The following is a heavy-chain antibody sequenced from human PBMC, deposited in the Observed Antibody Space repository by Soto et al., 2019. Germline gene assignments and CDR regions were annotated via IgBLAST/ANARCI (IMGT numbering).Heavy chain of an antibody. Sequence: QLQLQESGPGLVKPSETLSLTCTVSGGSISSSSYYWGWIRQPPGKGLEWIGSIYYSGSTYYNPSLKSRVTVSVDTSKYQFSLKLSSVTAADTAVYYCARDNDYYDILTVPNWFDHWGQGTLVTVSS. J-gene: IGHJ5*02. V-gene: IGHV4-39*01. CDR2: IYYSGST. CDR1: GGSISSSSYY. CDR3: ARDNDYYDILTVPNWFDH. D-gene: IGHD3-9*01.